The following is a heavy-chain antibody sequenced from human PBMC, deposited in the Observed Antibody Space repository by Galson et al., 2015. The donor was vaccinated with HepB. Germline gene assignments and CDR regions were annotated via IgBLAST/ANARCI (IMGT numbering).Heavy chain of an antibody. CDR3: AREQRGFSDFEIDY. D-gene: IGHD5-12*01. CDR2: IDWDDDK. Sequence: PALVKPTQPLTLTCTFSGFSLSDTGMCVSWIRQPPGKALGWLALIDWDDDKYYSTSLRPRLTISKDTSKNQVVLTMTNMDPVDTATYFCAREQRGFSDFEIDYWGQGTRVTVSS. J-gene: IGHJ4*02. CDR1: GFSLSDTGMC. V-gene: IGHV2-70*01.